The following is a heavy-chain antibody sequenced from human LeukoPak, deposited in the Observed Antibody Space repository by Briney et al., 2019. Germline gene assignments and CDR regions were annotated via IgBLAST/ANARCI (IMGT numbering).Heavy chain of an antibody. CDR1: GGSISSYY. CDR3: ASTKYSSSPLDY. D-gene: IGHD6-6*01. CDR2: IYTSGST. Sequence: SETLSLTCTVSGGSISSYYWSWIRQPAGKGLEWIGRIYTSGSTNYNPSLKSRVTMSVDTSKNQFSLKLSSVTAADTAVYSCASTKYSSSPLDYWVQGTLVTVSS. V-gene: IGHV4-4*07. J-gene: IGHJ4*02.